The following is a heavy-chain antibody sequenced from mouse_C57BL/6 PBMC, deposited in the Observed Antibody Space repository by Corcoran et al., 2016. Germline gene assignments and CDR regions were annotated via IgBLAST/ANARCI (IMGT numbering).Heavy chain of an antibody. CDR3: YPITTVVDDLDF. D-gene: IGHD1-1*01. V-gene: IGHV14-2*01. J-gene: IGHJ4*01. Sequence: EVQLQQSGAELVKPGASVKLSCTASGFNIKDYYMHWVKQRTEQGLEWIGRIDPEDGETKYAPKFQGKATITADTSSNTAYLQFSRLKSEDTAVYSCYPITTVVDDLDFWGQGTSVTVSS. CDR2: IDPEDGET. CDR1: GFNIKDYY.